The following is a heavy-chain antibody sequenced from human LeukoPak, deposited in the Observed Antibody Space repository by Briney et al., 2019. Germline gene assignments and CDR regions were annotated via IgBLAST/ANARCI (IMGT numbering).Heavy chain of an antibody. V-gene: IGHV1-2*06. CDR3: ARVAAMVRGVIILYHFDY. J-gene: IGHJ4*02. CDR1: GYTFTGYY. D-gene: IGHD3-10*01. Sequence: PRASVKVSCKASGYTFTGYYMHWVRQAPGQGLEWMGRINPNSGGTNYAQKFQGRVTTTRDTSISTAYMELSRLRSDDTAVYYCARVAAMVRGVIILYHFDYWGQGTLVTVSS. CDR2: INPNSGGT.